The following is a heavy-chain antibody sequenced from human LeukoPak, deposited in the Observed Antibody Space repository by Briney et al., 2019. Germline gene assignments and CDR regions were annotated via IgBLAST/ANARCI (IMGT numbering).Heavy chain of an antibody. CDR3: AKDRCSSTSCYASAFDI. CDR1: GFTFSSYG. D-gene: IGHD2-2*01. Sequence: GGSLRLSCAASGFTFSSYGMSWVRQAPGKGLEWVSGIRDNVHSTYYADSVKGRFTISRDNSKNTLYLQMNSLRAEDTAVYYCAKDRCSSTSCYASAFDIWGQGTMVTVSS. J-gene: IGHJ3*02. CDR2: IRDNVHST. V-gene: IGHV3-23*01.